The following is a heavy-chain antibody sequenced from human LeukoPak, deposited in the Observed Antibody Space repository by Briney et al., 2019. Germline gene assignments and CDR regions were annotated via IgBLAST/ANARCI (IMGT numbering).Heavy chain of an antibody. J-gene: IGHJ6*03. Sequence: SETLSLTCAVYGGSFSGYYWSWIRQPPGKGLEWIGEINHSGSTNYNPSLKSRVTISVDTSKNQFSLKLSSVTAADTAVYYCARDNYFVNHMDVWGKGTTVTVSS. D-gene: IGHD3-10*01. CDR3: ARDNYFVNHMDV. CDR2: INHSGST. CDR1: GGSFSGYY. V-gene: IGHV4-34*01.